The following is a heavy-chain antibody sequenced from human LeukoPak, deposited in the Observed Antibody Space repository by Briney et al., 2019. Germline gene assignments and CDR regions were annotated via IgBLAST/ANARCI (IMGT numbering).Heavy chain of an antibody. V-gene: IGHV1-2*02. Sequence: ASVKVSCKAPGYTFTGYYMHWVRQAPGQGLEWMGWINPNSGGTNYAQKFQGRVTMTRDTSISTAYMELSRLRSDDTAVYYCAREWTSSSWYGVPTGFDYWGQGTLVTVSS. D-gene: IGHD6-13*01. CDR2: INPNSGGT. CDR1: GYTFTGYY. CDR3: AREWTSSSWYGVPTGFDY. J-gene: IGHJ4*02.